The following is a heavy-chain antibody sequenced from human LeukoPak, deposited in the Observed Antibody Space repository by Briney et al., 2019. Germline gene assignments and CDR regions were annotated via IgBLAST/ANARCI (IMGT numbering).Heavy chain of an antibody. Sequence: GGSLRLSCAASGFTFSSYGMHWVRQAPGKGLEWVAFIRYDGSNKYYADSVKGRLTISRDNSKNTLYLQMTSLRAEDTAVYYCAKDRFYSSGWYRGYYMDVWGKGTTVTVSS. J-gene: IGHJ6*03. CDR2: IRYDGSNK. D-gene: IGHD6-19*01. CDR3: AKDRFYSSGWYRGYYMDV. V-gene: IGHV3-30*02. CDR1: GFTFSSYG.